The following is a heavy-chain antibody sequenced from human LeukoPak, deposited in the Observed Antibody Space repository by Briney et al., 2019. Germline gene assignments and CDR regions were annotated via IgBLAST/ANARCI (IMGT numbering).Heavy chain of an antibody. CDR2: INPNSGGT. J-gene: IGHJ5*02. CDR3: ARDEWGLGIAARLGLDNWFDP. V-gene: IGHV1-2*02. Sequence: GASVKVSCKASGYTFTGYYMHWVRQAPGQGLEWMGWINPNSGGTNYAQKFQGRVTMTRDTSISTAYMELSRLRSDDTAVYCCARDEWGLGIAARLGLDNWFDPWGQGTLVTVSS. D-gene: IGHD6-6*01. CDR1: GYTFTGYY.